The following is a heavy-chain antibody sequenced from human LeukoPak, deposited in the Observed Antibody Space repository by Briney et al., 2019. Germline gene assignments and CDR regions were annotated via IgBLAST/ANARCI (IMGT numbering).Heavy chain of an antibody. CDR3: ASYIVVVVAAADHFDY. J-gene: IGHJ4*02. D-gene: IGHD2-15*01. CDR1: GGSFSGYY. CDR2: INHSGST. Sequence: SETLSLTCAVYGGSFSGYYWSWIRQPPGKGLEWIGEINHSGSTNYNPSLKSRVTISVDTSKNQFSLKLSSVTAADTAVYYCASYIVVVVAAADHFDYWGQGTLVTVSS. V-gene: IGHV4-34*01.